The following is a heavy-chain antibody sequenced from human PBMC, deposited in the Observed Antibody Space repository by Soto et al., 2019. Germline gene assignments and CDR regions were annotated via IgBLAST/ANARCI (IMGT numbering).Heavy chain of an antibody. CDR2: IRSKANSYAT. CDR3: TSSTYDFWSGGFDY. Sequence: GGSLRLSCAASGFTFSGSAMHWVRQASGKGLEWVGRIRSKANSYATAYAASVKGRFTISRDDSKNTAYLQMNSLKTEDTAAYYCTSSTYDFWSGGFDYWGQGTRVTVSS. CDR1: GFTFSGSA. J-gene: IGHJ4*02. D-gene: IGHD3-3*01. V-gene: IGHV3-73*01.